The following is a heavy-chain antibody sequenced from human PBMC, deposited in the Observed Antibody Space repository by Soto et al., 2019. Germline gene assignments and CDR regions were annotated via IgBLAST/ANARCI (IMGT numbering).Heavy chain of an antibody. D-gene: IGHD3-22*01. J-gene: IGHJ4*02. CDR2: IDPSDSYT. CDR1: GYSFTSYW. CDR3: ARVGGDYYDSSGYSYFDY. Sequence: PGESLKISCKGSGYSFTSYWISWARQMPGKGLEWMGRIDPSDSYTNYSPSFQGHVTISADKSISTAYLQWSSLKASDTAMYYCARVGGDYYDSSGYSYFDYWGQGTLVTVSS. V-gene: IGHV5-10-1*01.